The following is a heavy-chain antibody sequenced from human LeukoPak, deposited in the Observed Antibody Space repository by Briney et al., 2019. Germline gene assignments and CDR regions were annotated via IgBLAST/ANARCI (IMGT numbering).Heavy chain of an antibody. CDR3: AREDMITFPNCFDY. CDR1: GGSISTYY. J-gene: IGHJ4*02. D-gene: IGHD3-16*01. CDR2: IYYSGTT. V-gene: IGHV4-59*01. Sequence: SETLSLTCTVSGGSISTYYWNWIRQPPGKGLEWIGYIYYSGTTNYNPSLKSRVSMSVDTSKNQFSLKLSSVTAADTAVYYCAREDMITFPNCFDYWGQGTLVTVSS.